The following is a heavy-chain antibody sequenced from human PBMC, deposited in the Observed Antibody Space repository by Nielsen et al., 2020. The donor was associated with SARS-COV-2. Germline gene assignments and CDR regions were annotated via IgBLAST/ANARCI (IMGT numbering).Heavy chain of an antibody. Sequence: ASVKVSCKASGYSFTSYGISWVRQAPGQGPEWMGWIRGYDGKTNYAQKFQGRVTMTTETSTRTAYMELRSLRRDDTAVYYCAGEEGLVDPRWFDPWGQGTLVTVSS. V-gene: IGHV1-18*04. CDR2: IRGYDGKT. D-gene: IGHD3/OR15-3a*01. CDR3: AGEEGLVDPRWFDP. J-gene: IGHJ5*02. CDR1: GYSFTSYG.